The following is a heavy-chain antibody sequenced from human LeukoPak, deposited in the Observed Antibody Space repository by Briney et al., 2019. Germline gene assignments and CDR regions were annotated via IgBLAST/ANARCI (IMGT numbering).Heavy chain of an antibody. Sequence: GGSLRLSCVASGFTFSNAWMSWVRQAPGKGLEWVGRIKSKTDGGTTDYAAPVKGRFTISRDDSKNTLYLQMNSLKTEDTAVYYCTTRFLELSGYFDYWGQGTLVTVSS. CDR2: IKSKTDGGTT. V-gene: IGHV3-15*01. D-gene: IGHD1-7*01. CDR3: TTRFLELSGYFDY. CDR1: GFTFSNAW. J-gene: IGHJ4*02.